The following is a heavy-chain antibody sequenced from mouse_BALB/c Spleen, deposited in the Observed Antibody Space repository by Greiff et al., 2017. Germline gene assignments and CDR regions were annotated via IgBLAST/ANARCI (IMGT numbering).Heavy chain of an antibody. V-gene: IGHV1-69*01. D-gene: IGHD1-1*01. J-gene: IGHJ4*01. CDR2: IDTSDSYT. CDR1: GYTFTDYW. CDR3: ARDYYGSSYSVDY. Sequence: QVQLQQPGAELVMPGASVKMSCKASGYTFTDYWMHWVKQRPGQGLEWIGAIDTSDSYTSYNQKFKGKATLTVDESSSTAYMQLSSLTSEDSAVYYCARDYYGSSYSVDYWGPGTSVTVSS.